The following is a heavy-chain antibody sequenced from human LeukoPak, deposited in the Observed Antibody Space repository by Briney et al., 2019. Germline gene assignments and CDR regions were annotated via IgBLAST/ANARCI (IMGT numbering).Heavy chain of an antibody. CDR2: ISWNSGSI. V-gene: IGHV3-9*01. CDR3: AKVPSYDSSGYNNPPYFDY. Sequence: GGSLRLSCAASGFTFDDYAMHWVRQAPGKGLEWVSGISWNSGSIGYADSVKGRFTISRDNAKNSLYLQMNSLRAEDTALYYCAKVPSYDSSGYNNPPYFDYWGQGTLVTVSS. D-gene: IGHD3-22*01. CDR1: GFTFDDYA. J-gene: IGHJ4*02.